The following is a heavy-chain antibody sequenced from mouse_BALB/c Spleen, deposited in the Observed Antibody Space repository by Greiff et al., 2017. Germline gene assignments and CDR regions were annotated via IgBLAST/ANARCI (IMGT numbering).Heavy chain of an antibody. Sequence: EVKLVESGGGLVKPGGSLKLSCAASGFAFSSYDMSWVRQTPEKRLEWVAYISSGGGSTYYPDTVKGRFTISRDNAKNTLYLQMRSLKSEDTAMYYCARHGRWFAYWGQGTLVTVSA. CDR1: GFAFSSYD. CDR3: ARHGRWFAY. CDR2: ISSGGGST. J-gene: IGHJ3*01. V-gene: IGHV5-12-1*01.